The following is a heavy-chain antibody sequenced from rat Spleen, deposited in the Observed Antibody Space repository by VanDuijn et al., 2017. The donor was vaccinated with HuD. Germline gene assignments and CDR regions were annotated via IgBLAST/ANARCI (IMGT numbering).Heavy chain of an antibody. V-gene: IGHV5-25*01. CDR3: ARHMANPYYVMDA. Sequence: EVQLVESGGGLVQPGRSMKLSCAASGFTFSDYGMAWVLQAPTQGLEWVASIRTSGGTTYYRDSVKGRFTVSRDNAKSTLYLQMDSLRSEDTATYYCARHMANPYYVMDAWGQGTSVTVSS. CDR1: GFTFSDYG. D-gene: IGHD3-4*01. J-gene: IGHJ4*01. CDR2: IRTSGGTT.